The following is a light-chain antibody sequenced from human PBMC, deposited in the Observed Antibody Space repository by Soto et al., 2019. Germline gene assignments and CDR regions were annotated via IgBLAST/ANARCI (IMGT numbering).Light chain of an antibody. CDR3: GSFATSSTRV. V-gene: IGLV2-14*02. CDR1: SSDVGSYNL. CDR2: EVS. J-gene: IGLJ1*01. Sequence: QSVLTQPASVSGSPGQSITISCTGTSSDVGSYNLVSWYQQYPSKAPKLMIYEVSYRPSGVSKRSSGSKCGNTAFLTISVLPAEEEADYCCGSFATSSTRVFGTGTKVTVL.